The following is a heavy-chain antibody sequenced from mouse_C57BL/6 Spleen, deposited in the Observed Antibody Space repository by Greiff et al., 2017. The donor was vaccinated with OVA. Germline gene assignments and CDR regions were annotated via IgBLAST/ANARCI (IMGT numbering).Heavy chain of an antibody. D-gene: IGHD4-1*01. CDR2: IYPGDGDT. CDR1: GYAFSRSW. CDR3: ARELCPFDY. V-gene: IGHV1-82*01. Sequence: QVQLQQSGPELVKTGASVKISCKASGYAFSRSWMNWVKQRPGQGLEWLGRIYPGDGDTNYNGKFKGKATLTADKSSSTAYMQLSSLTSEDSAVYFCARELCPFDYWGQGTALTVYS. J-gene: IGHJ2*01.